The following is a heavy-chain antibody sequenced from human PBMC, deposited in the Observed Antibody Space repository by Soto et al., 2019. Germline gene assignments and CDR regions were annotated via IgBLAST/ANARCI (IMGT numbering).Heavy chain of an antibody. Sequence: GGSLRLSCAASGFTVSSNYMSWVRQAPGKGLEWVSVIYSGGSTYYADSVKGRFTISRDNSKNTLYLQMNSLRAEDTAVYYCARGTTVTTFSYYYYYGMDVWGQGTTVTVSS. CDR1: GFTVSSNY. D-gene: IGHD4-17*01. J-gene: IGHJ6*02. CDR3: ARGTTVTTFSYYYYYGMDV. CDR2: IYSGGST. V-gene: IGHV3-53*01.